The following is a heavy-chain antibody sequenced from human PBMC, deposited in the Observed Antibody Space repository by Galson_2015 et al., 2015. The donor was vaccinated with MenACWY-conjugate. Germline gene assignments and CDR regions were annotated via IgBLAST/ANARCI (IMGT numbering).Heavy chain of an antibody. CDR1: GFTFSKCA. V-gene: IGHV3-23*01. Sequence: SLRLSCAASGFTFSKCAMSWVRQAPGKGLEWVSGISASGGDIDYADSVKGRFTTSRDNSKNTVYLQMNSLRAEDTAVYHCAKGANYYDSSGKRYDAFDIWGQGTMVTVSS. CDR2: ISASGGDI. D-gene: IGHD3-22*01. J-gene: IGHJ3*02. CDR3: AKGANYYDSSGKRYDAFDI.